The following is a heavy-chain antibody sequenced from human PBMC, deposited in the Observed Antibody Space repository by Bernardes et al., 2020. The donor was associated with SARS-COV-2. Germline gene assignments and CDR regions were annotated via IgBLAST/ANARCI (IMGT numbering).Heavy chain of an antibody. V-gene: IGHV3-21*01. CDR3: ARESYGQFDY. J-gene: IGHJ4*02. D-gene: IGHD4-17*01. CDR1: GFTFSTYN. CDR2: LDRNGNYI. Sequence: GGSLRLSCAASGFTFSTYNMNWVRRAPGKGLEWVSSLDRNGNYISYADSVKGRFTISRDNAKNSLFLQMNSLRAEDTAVYYCARESYGQFDYWGQGTLVTVSS.